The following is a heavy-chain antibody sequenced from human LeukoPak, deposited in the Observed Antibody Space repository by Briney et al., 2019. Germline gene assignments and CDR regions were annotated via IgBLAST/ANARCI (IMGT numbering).Heavy chain of an antibody. CDR2: ISSSSSYI. CDR3: ARGRHDSSGYYYIF. J-gene: IGHJ4*02. D-gene: IGHD3-22*01. V-gene: IGHV3-21*01. Sequence: GGSLRLSCAASGFTFSSYSMNWVRQAPGKELEWVSSISSSSSYIYYADSVKGRFTISRDNAKNSLYLQMNSLRAEDTAVYYCARGRHDSSGYYYIFWGPGTLVTVSS. CDR1: GFTFSSYS.